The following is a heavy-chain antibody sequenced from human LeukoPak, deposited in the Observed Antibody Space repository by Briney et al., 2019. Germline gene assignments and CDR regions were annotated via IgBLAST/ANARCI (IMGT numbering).Heavy chain of an antibody. J-gene: IGHJ4*02. CDR1: GGSISSGGYS. CDR2: IYHSGST. CDR3: ARGSGSSWYQKIEDYFDY. D-gene: IGHD6-13*01. Sequence: NPSETLSLTCAVSGGSISSGGYSWSWIRQPPGKGLEWIGYIYHSGSTYYNPSLKSRVTISVDTSKNQFSLKLSSVTAADTAVYYCARGSGSSWYQKIEDYFDYWGQGTLVAVSS. V-gene: IGHV4-30-2*01.